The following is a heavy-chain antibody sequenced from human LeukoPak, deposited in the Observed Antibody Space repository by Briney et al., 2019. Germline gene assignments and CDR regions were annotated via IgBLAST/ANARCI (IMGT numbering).Heavy chain of an antibody. CDR1: GFTFSSYA. Sequence: PGGSLRLSCAASGFTFSSYAMSWVRQAPGKGLEWVSAISGSGGSTYYADSVKGRFTISRDNSKHTLYLQMNSLRAEDTAVYYCAKDGPDGITIFGVVIIVRSYFDYWGQGTLVTVSS. CDR3: AKDGPDGITIFGVVIIVRSYFDY. CDR2: ISGSGGST. D-gene: IGHD3-3*01. V-gene: IGHV3-23*01. J-gene: IGHJ4*02.